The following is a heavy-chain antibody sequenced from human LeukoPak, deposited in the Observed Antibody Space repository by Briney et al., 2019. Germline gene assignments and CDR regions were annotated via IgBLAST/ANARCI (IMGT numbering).Heavy chain of an antibody. V-gene: IGHV3-74*01. CDR1: GFTFSSHW. CDR2: INGAGSST. J-gene: IGHJ4*02. Sequence: GGSLRLSCAASGFTFSSHWMHWVRQAPGKGLVWVSRINGAGSSTSYADSVKGRFTVSRDNAKNTLNLQMNSLRAEDTAVYYCAKDSSHRVFDYWGQGTLVTVSS. CDR3: AKDSSHRVFDY. D-gene: IGHD3-10*01.